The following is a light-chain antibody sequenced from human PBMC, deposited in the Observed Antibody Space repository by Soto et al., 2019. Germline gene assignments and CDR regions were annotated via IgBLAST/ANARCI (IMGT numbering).Light chain of an antibody. V-gene: IGKV3-11*01. Sequence: EIVLTQSPATLSLSPGERATLSCRASQSVSSYLAWYQQKPGQAPRLLIYDASNRATGIPARFSGSGSGTDFTLTIRSLEPEDFAVYYCQQRSNWPPVTFGGGTKVELK. CDR3: QQRSNWPPVT. CDR1: QSVSSY. CDR2: DAS. J-gene: IGKJ4*01.